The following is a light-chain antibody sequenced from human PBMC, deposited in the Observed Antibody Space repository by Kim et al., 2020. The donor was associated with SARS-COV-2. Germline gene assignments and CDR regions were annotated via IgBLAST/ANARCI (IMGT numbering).Light chain of an antibody. CDR3: QQYETTPYT. CDR1: QTLGRSY. V-gene: IGKV3-20*01. Sequence: EIVLTQSPGTLSLSPGERATFSCRASQTLGRSYLAWYQQKPGQAPRLLIYYPSSRATGIPDRFSGSGSGKDFTLTVSRLEPEDFAVYYCQQYETTPYTFGQGTKLKI. J-gene: IGKJ2*01. CDR2: YPS.